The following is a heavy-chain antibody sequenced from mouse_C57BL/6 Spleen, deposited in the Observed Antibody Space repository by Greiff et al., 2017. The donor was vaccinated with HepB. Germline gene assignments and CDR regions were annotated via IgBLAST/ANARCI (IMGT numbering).Heavy chain of an antibody. Sequence: QVHVKQSGAELVRPGSSVKLSCKASGYTFTSYWMHWVKQRPIQGLEWIGNIDPSDSETHYNQKFKDKATLTVDKSSSTAYMQLSSLTSEDSAVYYCARGDYGSRNAMDYWGQGTSVTVSS. CDR2: IDPSDSET. D-gene: IGHD1-1*01. CDR1: GYTFTSYW. CDR3: ARGDYGSRNAMDY. J-gene: IGHJ4*01. V-gene: IGHV1-52*01.